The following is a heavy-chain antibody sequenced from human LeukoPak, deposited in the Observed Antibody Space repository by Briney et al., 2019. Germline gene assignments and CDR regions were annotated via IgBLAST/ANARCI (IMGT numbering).Heavy chain of an antibody. V-gene: IGHV3-49*04. CDR1: GFTFADYS. Sequence: GGSLRLSCKASGFTFADYSISWVRQAPGKGLEWVGFVRAEAYGGNTGYAASVKGRFTMSRDDSKSITYLQMNSLKIEDSAVYYCTRDIAWDVWGLGTLVTVSS. CDR3: TRDIAWDV. J-gene: IGHJ4*02. CDR2: VRAEAYGGNT. D-gene: IGHD6-13*01.